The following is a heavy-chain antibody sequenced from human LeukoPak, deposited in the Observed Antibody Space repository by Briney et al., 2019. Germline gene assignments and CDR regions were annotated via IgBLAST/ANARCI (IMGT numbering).Heavy chain of an antibody. CDR1: GFTFSSYS. Sequence: PGGSLRLSCAASGFTFSSYSMNWVRQAPGRGLEWVSYIGSSSNIIYYADSVKGRFTISRDNAKNSLSLQMDSLRDEDTAVYYCARLPLTARRHFDFWGQGTQVTVSS. CDR2: IGSSSNII. CDR3: ARLPLTARRHFDF. V-gene: IGHV3-48*02. D-gene: IGHD5-18*01. J-gene: IGHJ4*02.